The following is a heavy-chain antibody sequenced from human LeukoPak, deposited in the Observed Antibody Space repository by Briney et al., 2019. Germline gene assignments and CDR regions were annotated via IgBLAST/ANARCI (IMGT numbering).Heavy chain of an antibody. CDR2: ISGSGGST. J-gene: IGHJ4*02. CDR3: AKDEDDYGGDSADH. Sequence: PGGSLRLSCAASGFTFSSYGMGWVRQAPGKGLEWVSVISGSGGSTNYADSVMGRFTISRDNSKNTLYLQMNSLRVEDTAVFYCAKDEDDYGGDSADHWGQGTLVTVSS. V-gene: IGHV3-23*01. D-gene: IGHD4-23*01. CDR1: GFTFSSYG.